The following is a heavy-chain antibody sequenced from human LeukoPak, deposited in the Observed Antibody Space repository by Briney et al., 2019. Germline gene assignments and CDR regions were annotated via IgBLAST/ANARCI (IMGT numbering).Heavy chain of an antibody. CDR1: GFTFSSYG. V-gene: IGHV4-34*01. J-gene: IGHJ4*02. Sequence: GTLRLSCAVSGFTFSSYGMSWIRQPPGKGLEWIGEINHSGSTNYNPSLKSRLTISVDMSKNQFSLKLSSVTAADTAVYYCARGMAAAGIFNWGQGTLVTVSS. CDR2: INHSGST. CDR3: ARGMAAAGIFN. D-gene: IGHD6-13*01.